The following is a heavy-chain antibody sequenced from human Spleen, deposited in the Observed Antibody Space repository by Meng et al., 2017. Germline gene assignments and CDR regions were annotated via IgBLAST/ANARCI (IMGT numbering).Heavy chain of an antibody. V-gene: IGHV3-11*01. J-gene: IGHJ4*02. Sequence: QVQLVESGGGLVKPGESLRLSCAASGFSFSDYYMSWIRRTPGKGLEWVSSFSGRDNSTYYTDSVKGRFTISRDNSKNTLYLQMNSLRAEDTALYYCARVLKPGTYSGGHYHFDFWGQGTLVTVSS. CDR3: ARVLKPGTYSGGHYHFDF. CDR1: GFSFSDYY. D-gene: IGHD1-26*01. CDR2: FSGRDNST.